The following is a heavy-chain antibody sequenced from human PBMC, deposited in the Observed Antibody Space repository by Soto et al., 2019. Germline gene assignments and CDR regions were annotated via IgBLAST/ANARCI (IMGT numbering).Heavy chain of an antibody. CDR2: ISYDGSNK. D-gene: IGHD4-17*01. CDR3: AGEYYGDYRYYYYYGMDV. Sequence: GGSLRLSCAASGFTFSSYAMHWVRQAPGKGLEWVAVISYDGSNKYYADSVKGRFTISRDNSKNTLYLQMNSLRAEDTAVYYCAGEYYGDYRYYYYYGMDVWGQGTTVTVSS. V-gene: IGHV3-30-3*01. CDR1: GFTFSSYA. J-gene: IGHJ6*02.